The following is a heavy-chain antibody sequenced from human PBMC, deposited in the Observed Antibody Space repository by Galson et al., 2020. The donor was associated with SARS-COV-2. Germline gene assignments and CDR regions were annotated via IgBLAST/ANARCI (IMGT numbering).Heavy chain of an antibody. Sequence: SETLSLTCTVSGGSVNRYYGSWIRQPPGKGLEWIGCIYSNDNTNYNPSLKSRVTMSVDTSKNQFSLRLTSVTGADTAVYYCAKGKLQGVSTTDYWGQGILVTVSS. CDR2: IYSNDNT. CDR3: AKGKLQGVSTTDY. CDR1: GGSVNRYY. V-gene: IGHV4-59*02. D-gene: IGHD3-10*01. J-gene: IGHJ4*02.